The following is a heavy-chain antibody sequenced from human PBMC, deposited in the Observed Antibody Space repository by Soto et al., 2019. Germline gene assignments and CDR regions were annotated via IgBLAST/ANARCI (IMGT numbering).Heavy chain of an antibody. V-gene: IGHV4-59*01. J-gene: IGHJ4*02. CDR3: ARRYSGYDLYYFDY. CDR1: GGSTSSYY. CDR2: IYYSGSI. D-gene: IGHD5-12*01. Sequence: SETLSLTCTVSGGSTSSYYWSWIRQPPGKGLEWIGYIYYSGSINYNPSLKSRVTISVDTSKNQFSLKLSSVTAADTAVYYCARRYSGYDLYYFDYWGQGTLVTVSS.